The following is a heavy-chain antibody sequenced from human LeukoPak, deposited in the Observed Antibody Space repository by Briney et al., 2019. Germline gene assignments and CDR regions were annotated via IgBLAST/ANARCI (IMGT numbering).Heavy chain of an antibody. CDR2: ISSSSSYI. J-gene: IGHJ4*02. Sequence: GGSLRLSCAASGFTFSSYSMNWVRQATGKGLEWVSSISSSSSYIYYADSVKGRFTISRDNAKNSLYLQMNSLRAEDTAVYSCARGRGYYYDSSGPNYFDYWGQGTLVTVSS. CDR3: ARGRGYYYDSSGPNYFDY. V-gene: IGHV3-21*01. CDR1: GFTFSSYS. D-gene: IGHD3-22*01.